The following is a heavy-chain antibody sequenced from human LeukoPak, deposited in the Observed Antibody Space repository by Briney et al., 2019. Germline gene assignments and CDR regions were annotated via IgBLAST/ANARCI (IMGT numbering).Heavy chain of an antibody. D-gene: IGHD6-19*01. CDR1: GFTFSSHG. J-gene: IGHJ4*02. CDR2: IWYGGSKQ. CDR3: AREDSNGFYSGY. V-gene: IGHV3-33*01. Sequence: GGSLRLSCVASGFTFSSHGFHWIRQAPGKGLEWVAVIWYGGSKQLYADSVKGRSSISRDDSMNTLYLQMNSLRVEDTAVYYCAREDSNGFYSGYWGQGTLVTVSS.